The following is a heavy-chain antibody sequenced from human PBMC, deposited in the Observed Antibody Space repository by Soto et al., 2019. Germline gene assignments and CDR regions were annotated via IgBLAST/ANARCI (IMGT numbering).Heavy chain of an antibody. Sequence: PGGSLILSCAASGFTFISYWMHWVRQAPGKGLVWVSRINSDGSSTSYADSVKGRFTISRDNAKNTLYLQMNSLRAEDTAVYYCARVYCSGGSCYRLDYWGQGTLVTVSS. CDR3: ARVYCSGGSCYRLDY. D-gene: IGHD2-15*01. V-gene: IGHV3-74*01. CDR2: INSDGSST. CDR1: GFTFISYW. J-gene: IGHJ4*02.